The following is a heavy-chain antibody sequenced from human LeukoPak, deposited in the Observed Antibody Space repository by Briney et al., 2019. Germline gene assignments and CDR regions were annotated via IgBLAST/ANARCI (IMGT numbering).Heavy chain of an antibody. CDR1: GFTFSNAW. Sequence: GGSLRLSCAASGFTFSNAWMSWVRQAPGKGLEWVGRIKSKTDGGTTDYAAPVKGRFTISRDDSKNTLYLQMNSLKTEDTAVYYCTTDLYDFWSGYRDWFDPWGQGTLVTVSS. V-gene: IGHV3-15*01. CDR2: IKSKTDGGTT. D-gene: IGHD3-3*01. J-gene: IGHJ5*02. CDR3: TTDLYDFWSGYRDWFDP.